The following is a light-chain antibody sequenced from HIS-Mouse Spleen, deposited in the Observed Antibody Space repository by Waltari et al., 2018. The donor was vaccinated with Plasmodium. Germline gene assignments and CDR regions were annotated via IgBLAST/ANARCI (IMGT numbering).Light chain of an antibody. J-gene: IGKJ5*01. CDR2: GAS. CDR1: QSVSN. V-gene: IGKV3-15*01. CDR3: QQYNNWPT. Sequence: EIVMTQSPATLSVSPGARATLSCRARQSVSNLAWYQQKPGQAPRLLIYGASTRATGIPARFSGSGSGTEFTLTISSMQSEDFAVYYCQQYNNWPTFGQGTRLEIK.